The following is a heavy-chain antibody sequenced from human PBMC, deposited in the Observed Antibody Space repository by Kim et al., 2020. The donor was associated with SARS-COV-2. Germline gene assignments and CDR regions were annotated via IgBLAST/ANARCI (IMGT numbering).Heavy chain of an antibody. CDR2: IYHSGST. CDR1: GGSVSTWDYF. CDR3: ARHEGFRRGGITP. Sequence: SETLSLTCTISGGSVSTWDYFWGWIRQPPGKGPEWIGSIYHSGSTYYNPSLKSRVIISVDTSKNQFSLRLTSVTAADTAIYFCARHEGFRRGGITPWGQGTLVTVSS. J-gene: IGHJ1*01. D-gene: IGHD3-16*01. V-gene: IGHV4-39*01.